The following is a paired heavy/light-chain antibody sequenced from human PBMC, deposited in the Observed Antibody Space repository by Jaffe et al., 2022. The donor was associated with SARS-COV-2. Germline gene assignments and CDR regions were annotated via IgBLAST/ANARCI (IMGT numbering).Heavy chain of an antibody. V-gene: IGHV3-7*01. CDR1: GFTFSSYW. Sequence: EVQLVESGGGLVQPGGSLRLSCAASGFTFSSYWLSWVRQAPGKGLEWVANIKEDGSEKYYVDSVKGRFTISRDNAKNSLFLQMNSLRAEDTALYYCARERWGNHFYGMDVWGPGTTVTVSS. D-gene: IGHD1-26*01. J-gene: IGHJ6*02. CDR3: ARERWGNHFYGMDV. CDR2: IKEDGSEK.
Light chain of an antibody. Sequence: DIQMTQSPSTLSAFVGDRVTITCRASQSFSSWLAWYQQKPGKAPKLLIYKASSLESGVPSRFSGSGSGTEFTLTISSLQPDDFATYYCQQYNSYSRTFGQGTKVEIK. CDR3: QQYNSYSRT. CDR2: KAS. J-gene: IGKJ1*01. V-gene: IGKV1-5*03. CDR1: QSFSSW.